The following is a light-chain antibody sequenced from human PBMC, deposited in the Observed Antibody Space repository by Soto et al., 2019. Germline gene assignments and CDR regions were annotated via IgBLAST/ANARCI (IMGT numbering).Light chain of an antibody. Sequence: QSALTQPASVSGSPGQSITISCTGTSSDVGGYNDVSWYQQHPGKAPKLMIYYVSNRPSGVSNLFSGSKSGNTVSLSISGLQAEDAADYYCSSYTSSSTLLYVFGTGTKVTV. V-gene: IGLV2-14*01. CDR3: SSYTSSSTLLYV. CDR1: SSDVGGYND. J-gene: IGLJ1*01. CDR2: YVS.